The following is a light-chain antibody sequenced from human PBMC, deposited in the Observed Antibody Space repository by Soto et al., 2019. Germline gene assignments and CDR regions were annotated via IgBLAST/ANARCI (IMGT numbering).Light chain of an antibody. CDR3: QQRSNWPPFT. Sequence: EIVLTQSPATLSLSPGERATLSCRASQSVSSYLAWYQQKPGQAPRLLIYDASNRATGITARFSGSVSGTDFTLTISSLEPEDFAVYYCQQRSNWPPFTFGPGTKVDIK. CDR2: DAS. J-gene: IGKJ3*01. CDR1: QSVSSY. V-gene: IGKV3-11*01.